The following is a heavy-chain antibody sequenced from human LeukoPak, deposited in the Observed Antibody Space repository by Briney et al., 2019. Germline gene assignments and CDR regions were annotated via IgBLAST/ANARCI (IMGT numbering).Heavy chain of an antibody. V-gene: IGHV3-23*01. CDR1: KFTFSSYA. CDR2: TSGSGGTT. J-gene: IGHJ4*02. Sequence: GGSLRLSCTASKFTFSSYAMSWVRQAPGKGLEWVSLTSGSGGTTYYADSVKGRFTISRDNSRNTVHLQMNSLRDEDTAVYYCARRLGGANSFDYWGQGTLVTVSS. D-gene: IGHD1-26*01. CDR3: ARRLGGANSFDY.